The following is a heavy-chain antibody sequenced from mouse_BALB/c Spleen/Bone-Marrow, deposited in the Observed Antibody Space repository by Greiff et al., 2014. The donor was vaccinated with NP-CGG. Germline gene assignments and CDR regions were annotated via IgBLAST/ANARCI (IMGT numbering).Heavy chain of an antibody. J-gene: IGHJ4*01. Sequence: QVQLQQPGAELVKPGASVKLSCKASGYTFTSYYLYWVKQRPGQGLEWIGEINPSNGGTNFNERFKSKASLTVDKSSSTAYMQHNNLTSEDSAVYYCTRRSLLSDYYSMDYWGQGTSVTVSS. CDR3: TRRSLLSDYYSMDY. CDR1: GYTFTSYY. CDR2: INPSNGGT. V-gene: IGHV1S81*02. D-gene: IGHD2-10*01.